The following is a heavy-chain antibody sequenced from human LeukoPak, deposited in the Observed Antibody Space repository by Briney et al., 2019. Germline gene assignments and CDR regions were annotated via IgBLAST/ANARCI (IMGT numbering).Heavy chain of an antibody. Sequence: GASVKVSCKASRYTFSSYDINWVRQAPGQGLEWMGWMNPNSGNTGYAQKFQGRVTMTRETSISTAYMELSSLRSEDTAVYYCARGTSYCSSASCYNYWGQGTLVTVSS. V-gene: IGHV1-8*01. CDR3: ARGTSYCSSASCYNY. D-gene: IGHD2-2*02. CDR2: MNPNSGNT. CDR1: RYTFSSYD. J-gene: IGHJ4*02.